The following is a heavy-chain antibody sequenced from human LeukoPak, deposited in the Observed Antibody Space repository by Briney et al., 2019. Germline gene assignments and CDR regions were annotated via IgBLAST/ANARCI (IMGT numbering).Heavy chain of an antibody. J-gene: IGHJ4*02. D-gene: IGHD3-10*01. CDR3: ARYITMVRGVTRYFDY. V-gene: IGHV1-46*02. CDR1: GYTFNSYY. CDR2: INPSGGST. Sequence: SVKVSCKASGYTFNSYYMHWVRQAPGQGLEWMGIINPSGGSTSYAQKFQGRVTMTRDTSTSTVYMELSSLRSEDTAVYYCARYITMVRGVTRYFDYWGQGTLVTVSS.